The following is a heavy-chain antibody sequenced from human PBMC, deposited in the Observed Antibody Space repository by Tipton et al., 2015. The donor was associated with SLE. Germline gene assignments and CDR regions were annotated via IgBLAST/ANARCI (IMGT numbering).Heavy chain of an antibody. CDR2: ISWNRGST. Sequence: AVSGFTFSSYAMSWVRQAPGKGLEWVSYISWNRGSTGYADSVKGRFTISRDNAKNSLYLQMNSLRADDMAVYYCAKGRGYGTPRNDYFDYWGQGILVTVSS. D-gene: IGHD5-12*01. J-gene: IGHJ4*02. CDR3: AKGRGYGTPRNDYFDY. V-gene: IGHV3-9*03. CDR1: GFTFSSYA.